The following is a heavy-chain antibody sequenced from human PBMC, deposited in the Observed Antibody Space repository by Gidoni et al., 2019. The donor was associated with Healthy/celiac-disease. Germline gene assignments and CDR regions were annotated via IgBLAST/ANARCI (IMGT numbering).Heavy chain of an antibody. Sequence: QVQLVQSGAEVKKPGASVKVSSKASGYTFTSYAMHWVRQAPGQRLEWMGWINAGNGNTKYSQKFQGRVTITRDTSASTAYMELSSLRSEDTAVYYCARDASGSFIFDYWGQGTLVTVSS. CDR3: ARDASGSFIFDY. D-gene: IGHD1-26*01. CDR1: GYTFTSYA. CDR2: INAGNGNT. V-gene: IGHV1-3*01. J-gene: IGHJ4*02.